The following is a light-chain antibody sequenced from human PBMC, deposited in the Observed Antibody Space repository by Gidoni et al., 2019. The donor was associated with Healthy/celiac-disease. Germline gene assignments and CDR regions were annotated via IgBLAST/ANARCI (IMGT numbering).Light chain of an antibody. CDR3: SSYTSSSTVV. V-gene: IGLV2-14*01. Sequence: QSALTQPASVSGTPGQSITISCTGTSSDVGGYNYVSWYQQHTGTAPKLMSYEVSNRPSGVSNRFSGSKSCNTASLTISGLQAEDEADYYCSSYTSSSTVVFGGGTKLTVL. CDR1: SSDVGGYNY. J-gene: IGLJ2*01. CDR2: EVS.